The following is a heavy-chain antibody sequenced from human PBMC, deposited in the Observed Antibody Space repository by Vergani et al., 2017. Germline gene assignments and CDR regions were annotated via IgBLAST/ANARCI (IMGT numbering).Heavy chain of an antibody. CDR2: IYNSGNG. D-gene: IGHD3-16*01. J-gene: IGHJ2*01. CDR3: ASGKYYSDSTSHFRGRYFDV. Sequence: QMQLQESGPGLVKASETLSLTCTVSGDSIISRSYYWGWIRQPPGKGLEWIGSIYNSGNGDSSSSLKSRVTISADTSKNQFSLRLTSVTAADTAVYYCASGKYYSDSTSHFRGRYFDVSGRGTMVT. V-gene: IGHV4-39*01. CDR1: GDSIISRSYY.